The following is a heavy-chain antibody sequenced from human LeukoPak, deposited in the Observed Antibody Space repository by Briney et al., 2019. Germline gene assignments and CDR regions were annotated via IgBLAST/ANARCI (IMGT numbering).Heavy chain of an antibody. CDR1: GFTFSDYY. V-gene: IGHV3-11*06. CDR2: ISSSSSYT. CDR3: ARDRGSGSYYDWFDP. D-gene: IGHD3-10*01. J-gene: IGHJ5*02. Sequence: GGSLRLSCAASGFTFSDYYMSWIRKAPGKGLEWVSYISSSSSYTNYADSVKGRFTISRDNAKNSLYLQMNSLRAEDTAVYYCARDRGSGSYYDWFDPWGQGTLVTVSS.